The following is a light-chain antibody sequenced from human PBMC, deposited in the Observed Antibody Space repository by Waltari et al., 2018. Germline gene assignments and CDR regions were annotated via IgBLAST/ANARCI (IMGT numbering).Light chain of an antibody. CDR1: ALPKQS. J-gene: IGLJ3*02. Sequence: SSELTQPPSVSVSPGQTARITCFGDALPKQSANGYQQKSGQAPVQIIYKDSERPSEIPERFSGSTSGTTVTLTISGVQAQDEADYYCQAADINGLSWVFGGGTKLTVL. CDR3: QAADINGLSWV. CDR2: KDS. V-gene: IGLV3-25*03.